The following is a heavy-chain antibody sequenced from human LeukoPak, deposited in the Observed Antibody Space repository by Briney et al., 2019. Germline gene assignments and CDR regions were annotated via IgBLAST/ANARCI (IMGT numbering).Heavy chain of an antibody. Sequence: ASVKVSCKASGYTFTSYGISWVRQAPGQGLEWMGWISAYNGNTNYAQKLQGRVTMTTDTSTSTVYMELSSLRSEDTAVYYCARFGSSGFLDYWGQGTLVTVSS. V-gene: IGHV1-18*01. J-gene: IGHJ4*02. D-gene: IGHD6-19*01. CDR2: ISAYNGNT. CDR1: GYTFTSYG. CDR3: ARFGSSGFLDY.